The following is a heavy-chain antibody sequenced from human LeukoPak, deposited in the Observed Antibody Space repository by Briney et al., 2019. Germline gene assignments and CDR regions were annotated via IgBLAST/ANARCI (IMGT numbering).Heavy chain of an antibody. J-gene: IGHJ4*02. CDR1: GGSISSGGYY. V-gene: IGHV4-30-2*01. Sequence: SSETLSLTCTVSGGSISSGGYYWSWIRQPPGKGLEWIGYIYHSGSTYYNLSLKSRVTISVDRSKNQFSLKLSSVTAADTAVYYCARVGVAVAGTADYWGQGTLVTVSS. CDR2: IYHSGST. CDR3: ARVGVAVAGTADY. D-gene: IGHD6-19*01.